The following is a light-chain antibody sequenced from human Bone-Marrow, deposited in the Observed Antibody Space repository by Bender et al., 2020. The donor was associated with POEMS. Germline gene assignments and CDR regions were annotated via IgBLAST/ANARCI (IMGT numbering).Light chain of an antibody. V-gene: IGLV10-54*04. Sequence: QAGLTQPPSVSKGLGQTATLTCTGNSNDVGDQGAAWLQQHQGHPPKLLSYRNNDRPSGVSHRFSGSKSGNTASLTISGLQAEDEADYYCCSFGSVTTWVFGGGTKLTVL. CDR1: SNDVGDQG. CDR3: CSFGSVTTWV. J-gene: IGLJ3*02. CDR2: RNN.